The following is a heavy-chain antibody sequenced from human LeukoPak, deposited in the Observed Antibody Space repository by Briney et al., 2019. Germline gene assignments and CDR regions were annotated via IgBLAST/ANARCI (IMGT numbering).Heavy chain of an antibody. J-gene: IGHJ4*02. V-gene: IGHV3-30*03. CDR1: GFTFSHYG. Sequence: GGSLRLSCSASGFTFSHYGMHWVRQAPGKGLEWVASISYTGNGKYYADPVKGRFSISRDNDKNTMYLQMNSLRVDDLAVYYCVRPLEFCSGGSCYSPFDCWGQGVLVTVSS. D-gene: IGHD2-15*01. CDR3: VRPLEFCSGGSCYSPFDC. CDR2: ISYTGNGK.